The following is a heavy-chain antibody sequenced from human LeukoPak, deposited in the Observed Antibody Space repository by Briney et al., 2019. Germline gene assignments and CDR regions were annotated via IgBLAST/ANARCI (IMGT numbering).Heavy chain of an antibody. D-gene: IGHD3-22*01. CDR2: ISSSGSTI. CDR1: GFTFSDYY. Sequence: PGGSLRLSCAASGFTFSDYYMSWIRQAPGKGLEWVSYISSSGSTIYYADSVKGRFTISRDNAKNSLYLQMNSLRAEDTAVYYCVRDHYYDSSGYHIDYWGQGTLVTVSS. V-gene: IGHV3-11*01. J-gene: IGHJ4*02. CDR3: VRDHYYDSSGYHIDY.